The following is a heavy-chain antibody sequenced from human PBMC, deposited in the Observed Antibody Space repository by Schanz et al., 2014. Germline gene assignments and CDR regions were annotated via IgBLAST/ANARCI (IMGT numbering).Heavy chain of an antibody. V-gene: IGHV3-23*01. Sequence: EVHLLESGGGLVPPGGSLRLSCAASGFNFSDYAMCWVRQAPGKGLEWVSAISGGGGTTYYTDSVKGRFTISRDNSKSTLYLQMNSLRPEDTAVYYCARGGFGEVSYFDYWGQGTLLTVSS. D-gene: IGHD3-10*01. CDR2: ISGGGGTT. CDR3: ARGGFGEVSYFDY. CDR1: GFNFSDYA. J-gene: IGHJ4*02.